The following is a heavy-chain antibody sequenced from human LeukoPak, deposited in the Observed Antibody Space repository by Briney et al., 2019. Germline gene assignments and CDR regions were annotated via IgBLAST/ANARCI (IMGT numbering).Heavy chain of an antibody. J-gene: IGHJ4*02. Sequence: SETLSLTSAAYVGSFRGSYWSWIRNPPGKGLKWIGEINHSGSTNYNPSLKSRVTISVDTSKNQFSLNLTSVTAADTAVYYCARGNYYDSSGLPFDYWGQGTLVTVSS. D-gene: IGHD3-22*01. CDR3: ARGNYYDSSGLPFDY. V-gene: IGHV4-34*01. CDR2: INHSGST. CDR1: VGSFRGSY.